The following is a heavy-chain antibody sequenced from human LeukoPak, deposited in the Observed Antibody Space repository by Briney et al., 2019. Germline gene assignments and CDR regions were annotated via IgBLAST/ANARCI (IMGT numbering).Heavy chain of an antibody. CDR3: ARDRHSSGWYVSFDY. CDR1: GFTFSSYS. Sequence: GGSLRLSCAASGFTFSSYSMNWVRQAPGKGLEWVSYISSSSTIYYADSVKGRFTISRDNAKNSLYLQMNSLRDEDTAVYYCARDRHSSGWYVSFDYWGQGTLVTVSS. CDR2: ISSSSTI. D-gene: IGHD6-19*01. J-gene: IGHJ4*02. V-gene: IGHV3-48*02.